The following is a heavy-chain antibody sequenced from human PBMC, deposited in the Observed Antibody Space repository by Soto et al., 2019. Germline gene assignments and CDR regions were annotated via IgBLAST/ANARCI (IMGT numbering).Heavy chain of an antibody. Sequence: PGGSLRLSCAASGFTFSSYAMSWVRQAPGKGLEWVSAISGSGGSTYYADSVKGRFTISRDNSKNTLYLQMNSLRAEDTAVYYCAKNRTVVVPVPIHFDYWGQGTLVTVSS. CDR2: ISGSGGST. CDR3: AKNRTVVVPVPIHFDY. V-gene: IGHV3-23*01. CDR1: GFTFSSYA. D-gene: IGHD2-2*01. J-gene: IGHJ4*02.